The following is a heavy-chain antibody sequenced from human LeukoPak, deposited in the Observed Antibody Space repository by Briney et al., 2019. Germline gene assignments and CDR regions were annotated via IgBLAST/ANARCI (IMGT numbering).Heavy chain of an antibody. CDR3: ARVSRGTSSGPVLLWFGELSSPFFDY. D-gene: IGHD3-10*01. Sequence: PSETLSLTCTVSGGSISSSSYYWGWIRQPPGKGLEWIGSIYYSGSTYYNPSLKSRVTISVDTSKNQFSLKLSSVTAADTAVYYCARVSRGTSSGPVLLWFGELSSPFFDYWGQGTLVTVSS. CDR1: GGSISSSSYY. J-gene: IGHJ4*02. V-gene: IGHV4-39*07. CDR2: IYYSGST.